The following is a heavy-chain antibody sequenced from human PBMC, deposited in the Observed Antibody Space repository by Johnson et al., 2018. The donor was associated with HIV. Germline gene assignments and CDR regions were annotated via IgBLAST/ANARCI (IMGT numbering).Heavy chain of an antibody. D-gene: IGHD2-8*02. V-gene: IGHV3-9*01. CDR1: GFTFSSYA. CDR3: ARVEYWAFDI. CDR2: ISWNSGSI. Sequence: QLVESGGGLVQPGGSLRLSCAASGFTFSSYAMSWVRQAPGKGLEWVSGISWNSGSIGYADSVKGRFTISRDNAKNSLYLQMNSLRAEDTALYYCARVEYWAFDIWGQGTMVTVSS. J-gene: IGHJ3*02.